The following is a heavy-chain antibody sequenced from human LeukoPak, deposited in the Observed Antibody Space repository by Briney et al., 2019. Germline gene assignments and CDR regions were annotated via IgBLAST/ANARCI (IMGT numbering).Heavy chain of an antibody. CDR1: GFTFSSCE. CDR3: APPPVGIDV. J-gene: IGHJ6*04. CDR2: ISSSGSTI. D-gene: IGHD4-17*01. Sequence: GGSLRLSCAASGFTFSSCEMNRVRQAPGKGLEWVSYISSSGSTIYYADSVKGRFTISRDNAKNSLDLQMNSLRAEDTAVYFCAPPPVGIDVWGRGTSVTVSS. V-gene: IGHV3-48*03.